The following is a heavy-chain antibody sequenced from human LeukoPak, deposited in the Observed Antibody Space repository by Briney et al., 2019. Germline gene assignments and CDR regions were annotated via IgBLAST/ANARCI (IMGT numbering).Heavy chain of an antibody. Sequence: SETLSLTCTVSGVSITTHYWSWLRQPPGKELEWIAYMTDSETTKNNPSLKSRITLSADTSKNQFSLSLSSVTVADTAVYFCATIKSGYPFGYFDFWGQGILVTVSS. CDR1: GVSITTHY. V-gene: IGHV4-59*11. CDR3: ATIKSGYPFGYFDF. J-gene: IGHJ4*02. D-gene: IGHD5-18*01. CDR2: MTDSETT.